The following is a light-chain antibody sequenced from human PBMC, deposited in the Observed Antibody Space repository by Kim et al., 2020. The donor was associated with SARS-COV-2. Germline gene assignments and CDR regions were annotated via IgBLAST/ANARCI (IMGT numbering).Light chain of an antibody. CDR1: SSNIGSNT. V-gene: IGLV1-44*01. CDR2: SNN. CDR3: AAWDDSLNALV. J-gene: IGLJ3*02. Sequence: QSVLTQPPSASGTPGQRVTISCSGSSSNIGSNTVNWYQQLPGTAPKLLIYSNNQRPSGVPDRFSGSKSGTSASLAISGLQPEDEADYYCAAWDDSLNALVFGGGTQLTVL.